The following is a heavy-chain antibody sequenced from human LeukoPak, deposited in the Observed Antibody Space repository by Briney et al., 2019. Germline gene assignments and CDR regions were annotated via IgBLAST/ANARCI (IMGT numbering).Heavy chain of an antibody. CDR3: AELGITMIGGV. Sequence: GGSLRLSCAASGFTFNNYWMSWIRQAPGKGLEWVANIKQDGSEKYYVDSVKGRFTISRDNAKNSLYLQMNSLRAEDTAVYYCAELGITMIGGVWGKGTTVTISS. CDR1: GFTFNNYW. V-gene: IGHV3-7*01. J-gene: IGHJ6*04. CDR2: IKQDGSEK. D-gene: IGHD3-10*02.